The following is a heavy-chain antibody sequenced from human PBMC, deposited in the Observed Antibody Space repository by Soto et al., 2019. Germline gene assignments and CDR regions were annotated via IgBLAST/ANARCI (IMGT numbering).Heavy chain of an antibody. CDR2: IYYSGST. CDR1: GGSISSSSYY. V-gene: IGHV4-39*01. D-gene: IGHD3-10*01. J-gene: IGHJ4*02. CDR3: ARQGGYGSGSTIDFDY. Sequence: QLQLQESGPGLVKPSETLSLTCTVSGGSISSSSYYWGWIRQPPGKGLEWIGSIYYSGSTYYNPSLKSRVTISVDTSKNQFSLKLSSVTAADTAVYYCARQGGYGSGSTIDFDYWGQGTLVTVSS.